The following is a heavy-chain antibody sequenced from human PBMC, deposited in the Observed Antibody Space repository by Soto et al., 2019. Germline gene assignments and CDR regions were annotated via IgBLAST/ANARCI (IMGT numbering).Heavy chain of an antibody. D-gene: IGHD3-10*02. V-gene: IGHV1-69*19. CDR3: AREVHVHTPAFVY. J-gene: IGHJ4*02. CDR1: GGTFNTYA. Sequence: QVQLVQSGAEMKKPGSSVKVSCQFSGGTFNTYAMNWVRQAPGQGPEWMGDISPMFGSANYAPKFQGRVSITADEATGTSYMQLSSLTSEVTALYFCAREVHVHTPAFVYWGQGTLVTVSS. CDR2: ISPMFGSA.